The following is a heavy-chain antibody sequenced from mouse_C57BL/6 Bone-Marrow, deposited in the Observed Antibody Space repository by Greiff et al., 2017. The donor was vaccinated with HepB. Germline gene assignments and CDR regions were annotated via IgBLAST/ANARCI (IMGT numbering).Heavy chain of an antibody. CDR2: IYPRSGNT. V-gene: IGHV1-81*01. J-gene: IGHJ1*03. CDR1: GYTFTSYG. Sequence: VQVVESGAELARPGASVKLSCKASGYTFTSYGISWVKQRTGQGLEWIGEIYPRSGNTYYNEKFKGKATLTADKSSSTAYMELRSLTSEDSAVYFCARPPYYYGSIYFWYFDVWGTVTTVTVSS. D-gene: IGHD1-1*01. CDR3: ARPPYYYGSIYFWYFDV.